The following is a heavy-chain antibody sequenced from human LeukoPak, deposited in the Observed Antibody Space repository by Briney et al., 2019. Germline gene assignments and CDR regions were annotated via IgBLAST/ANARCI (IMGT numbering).Heavy chain of an antibody. CDR1: GGSFSGYY. J-gene: IGHJ2*01. D-gene: IGHD6-19*01. Sequence: SETLSLTCAVYGGSFSGYYWSWIRQPPGKGLEWIGEINHSGSTNYNPSLKSRVTISVDTSKNQFSLKLSSVTAADTVVYYCARHGWHAWYFDLWGRGTLVTVSS. V-gene: IGHV4-34*01. CDR2: INHSGST. CDR3: ARHGWHAWYFDL.